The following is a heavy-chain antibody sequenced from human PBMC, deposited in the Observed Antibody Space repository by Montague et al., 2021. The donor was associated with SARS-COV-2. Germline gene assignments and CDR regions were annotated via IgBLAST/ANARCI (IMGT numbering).Heavy chain of an antibody. CDR3: ARHRGFGDLWAFDY. CDR2: VYFTGST. Sequence: SETLSLTCTVSGGYISEYYWSWIRQSPGKRLEWIGYVYFTGSTNYNPSLKSRVTISVDTSKNQFSLQLASVTAADTAVYYCARHRGFGDLWAFDYWGQGTLVTVSS. J-gene: IGHJ4*02. CDR1: GGYISEYY. D-gene: IGHD3-10*01. V-gene: IGHV4-59*08.